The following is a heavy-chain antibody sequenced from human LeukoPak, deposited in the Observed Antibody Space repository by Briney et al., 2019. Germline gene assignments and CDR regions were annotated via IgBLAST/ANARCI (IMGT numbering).Heavy chain of an antibody. Sequence: PSETLSLTCAVYGGSFSGYYWSWIRQPPGKGLEWIGEINHSGSTNYNPSLKSRVTISVDTSKNQFSLKLSSVTAADTAVYYCARGSRGWRSFDYWGQGTLVTVSS. D-gene: IGHD6-19*01. J-gene: IGHJ4*02. CDR3: ARGSRGWRSFDY. CDR2: INHSGST. V-gene: IGHV4-34*01. CDR1: GGSFSGYY.